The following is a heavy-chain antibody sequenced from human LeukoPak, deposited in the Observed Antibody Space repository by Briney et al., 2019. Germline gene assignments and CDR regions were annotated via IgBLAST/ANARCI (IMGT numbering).Heavy chain of an antibody. Sequence: PSETLSLTCSVSGFSISSAYDWGWVRQSPGKGLEWIGSIYHSGVTYYNPSLKSRVALSIDTSKNQFSLKLRSVTAADTAVYYCARDRVPGPMDAWGKGTTVTVSS. V-gene: IGHV4-38-2*02. D-gene: IGHD2-8*02. CDR1: GFSISSAYD. J-gene: IGHJ6*03. CDR2: IYHSGVT. CDR3: ARDRVPGPMDA.